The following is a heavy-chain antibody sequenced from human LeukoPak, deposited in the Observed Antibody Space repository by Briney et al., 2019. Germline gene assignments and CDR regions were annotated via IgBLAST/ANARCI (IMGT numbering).Heavy chain of an antibody. D-gene: IGHD6-6*01. J-gene: IGHJ4*02. CDR1: GGSISSSNYY. CDR3: ARDAEQLGGFDY. CDR2: ISSSSSYI. Sequence: ETLSLTCTVSGGSISSSNYYWDWIRQPPGKGLEWVSSISSSSSYIYYADSVKGRFTISRDNAKNSLYLQMNSLRAEDTAVYYCARDAEQLGGFDYWGQGTLVTVSS. V-gene: IGHV3-21*01.